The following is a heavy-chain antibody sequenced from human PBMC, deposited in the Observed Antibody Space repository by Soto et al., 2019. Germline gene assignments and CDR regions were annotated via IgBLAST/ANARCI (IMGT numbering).Heavy chain of an antibody. CDR3: AKAPGVYCSGGSCFYGMDV. Sequence: GGSLRLSCAASGFTFSSYGMHWVRQAPGKGLEWVAVISYDGSNKYYADSVKGRFTISRDNSKNTLYLQMNSLRAEDTAVYYCAKAPGVYCSGGSCFYGMDVWGQGTTVTVSS. D-gene: IGHD2-15*01. CDR2: ISYDGSNK. J-gene: IGHJ6*02. CDR1: GFTFSSYG. V-gene: IGHV3-30*18.